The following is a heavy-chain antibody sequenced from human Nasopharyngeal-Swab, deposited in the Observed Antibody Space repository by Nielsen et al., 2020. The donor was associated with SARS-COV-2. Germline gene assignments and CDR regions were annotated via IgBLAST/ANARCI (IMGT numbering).Heavy chain of an antibody. Sequence: SETLSLTCAVYGGSFSGYYWSWIRQPPGKGLEWIGEINHSGSTNYNPSLKSRVTISVDTSKNQFPLKLSSVTAADTAVYYCARGSRIAAAGTRGGVHYYYGMDVWGQGTTVTVSS. CDR3: ARGSRIAAAGTRGGVHYYYGMDV. V-gene: IGHV4-34*01. D-gene: IGHD6-13*01. CDR1: GGSFSGYY. CDR2: INHSGST. J-gene: IGHJ6*02.